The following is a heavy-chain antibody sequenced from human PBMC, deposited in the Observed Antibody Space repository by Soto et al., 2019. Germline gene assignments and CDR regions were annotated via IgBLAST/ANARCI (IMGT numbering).Heavy chain of an antibody. V-gene: IGHV3-11*01. Sequence: GGSLRLSCVASGFKFSDYYMSWIRQAPGKGLEWVSFISGSGTNIHYADSVMGRFTISRDSAKNSVYLQMNSLTVEDTAVYYCVRGRQWLIYWGQGALVTVSS. CDR1: GFKFSDYY. D-gene: IGHD6-19*01. CDR3: VRGRQWLIY. J-gene: IGHJ4*02. CDR2: ISGSGTNI.